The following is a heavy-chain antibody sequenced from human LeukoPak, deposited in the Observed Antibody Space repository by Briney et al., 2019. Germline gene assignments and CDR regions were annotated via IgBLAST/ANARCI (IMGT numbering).Heavy chain of an antibody. J-gene: IGHJ4*02. CDR3: AKRYFDWLNFDY. D-gene: IGHD3-9*01. CDR1: GFTFSSYG. Sequence: PGRSLRLSCAASGFTFSSYGMHWVRQAPGKGLEWVAVISYDGSNKYYADSVKGRFTISRDNSKNTLYLQMNSLRAEDTAVYYCAKRYFDWLNFDYWGQRTLVTVSS. V-gene: IGHV3-30*18. CDR2: ISYDGSNK.